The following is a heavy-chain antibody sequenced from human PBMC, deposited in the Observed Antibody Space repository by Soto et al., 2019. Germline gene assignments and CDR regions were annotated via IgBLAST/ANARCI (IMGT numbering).Heavy chain of an antibody. V-gene: IGHV1-24*01. CDR1: GYTLTELS. J-gene: IGHJ5*02. CDR3: AKDGGKDGYFGNWFDP. CDR2: FDPEDGSA. D-gene: IGHD5-12*01. Sequence: ASVKVSCKVSGYTLTELSRHWVRQAPGKGLEWVGGFDPEDGSANFAQKFQGRVTLTADESTTTAYMELSSLRSDDTAVYYCAKDGGKDGYFGNWFDPWGQGTLVTVSS.